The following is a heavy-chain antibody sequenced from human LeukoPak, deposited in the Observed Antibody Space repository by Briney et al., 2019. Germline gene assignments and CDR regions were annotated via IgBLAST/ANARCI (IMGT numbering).Heavy chain of an antibody. Sequence: SETLSLTCTVSGYSISSGYYWGWIRQPPGKGLEWIGSIYHSGSTYYNPSLKSRVTISVDTSKNQFSLKLSSVTAADTAVYYCARDLYYYGSGSYYIGIFDYWGQGTLVTVSS. D-gene: IGHD3-10*01. CDR1: GYSISSGYY. CDR2: IYHSGST. CDR3: ARDLYYYGSGSYYIGIFDY. J-gene: IGHJ4*02. V-gene: IGHV4-38-2*02.